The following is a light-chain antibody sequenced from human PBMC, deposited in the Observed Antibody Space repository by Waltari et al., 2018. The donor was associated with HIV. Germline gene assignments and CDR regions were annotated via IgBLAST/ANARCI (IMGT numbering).Light chain of an antibody. CDR2: DVT. J-gene: IGLJ1*01. V-gene: IGLV2-11*01. Sequence: QSALTQPRSVSGSPGQSVTISCTGTSSDVGGYNYVSWYQHHPGKAPKFMIYDVTKRPSWVPERFSGSKSGNTASLTISGLQAEDEADYYCCSYAGRYTYVFGTGTKVTVL. CDR3: CSYAGRYTYV. CDR1: SSDVGGYNY.